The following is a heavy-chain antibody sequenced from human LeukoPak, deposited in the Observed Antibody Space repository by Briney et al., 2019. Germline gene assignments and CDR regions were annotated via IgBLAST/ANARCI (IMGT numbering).Heavy chain of an antibody. D-gene: IGHD3-10*01. CDR1: GYTFTSYY. V-gene: IGHV1-2*02. Sequence: ASVKVSCKASGYTFTSYYIFWVRQAPGQGLEWMGWINPNSGGTNYAQKFQGRVTMTRDTSISTAYMELSRLRSDDTAVYYCAKGGNYYGSGSHKNWFDPWGQGTLVTVSS. J-gene: IGHJ5*02. CDR2: INPNSGGT. CDR3: AKGGNYYGSGSHKNWFDP.